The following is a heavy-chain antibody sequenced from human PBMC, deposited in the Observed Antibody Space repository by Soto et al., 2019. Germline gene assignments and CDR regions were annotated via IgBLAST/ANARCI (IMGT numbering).Heavy chain of an antibody. J-gene: IGHJ4*02. D-gene: IGHD3-10*01. V-gene: IGHV1-18*01. Sequence: QVQLVQSGAEVKKPGASVKVSCKASGYTFTSYGISWVRQAPGQGLEWMGWISAYNGNTNYAQKLQGRVTMTTDTSTSTAYMELRSLRSGDTAVYYCASSPSNYYGSGSFENWGQGTLVTVSS. CDR1: GYTFTSYG. CDR3: ASSPSNYYGSGSFEN. CDR2: ISAYNGNT.